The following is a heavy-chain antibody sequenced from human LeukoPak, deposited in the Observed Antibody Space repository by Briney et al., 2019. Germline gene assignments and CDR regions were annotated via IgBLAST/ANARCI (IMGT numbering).Heavy chain of an antibody. Sequence: ASVKVSCKASGYTFTGYYMHWVRQAPGQGLEWMGWINPNSGGTSYAQKFQGRVTMTRDTSISTAYMELSRLRSDDTAVYYCAKEVNSSSWYDVYYYYYGMDVWGQGTTVTVSS. J-gene: IGHJ6*02. V-gene: IGHV1-2*02. D-gene: IGHD6-13*01. CDR1: GYTFTGYY. CDR3: AKEVNSSSWYDVYYYYYGMDV. CDR2: INPNSGGT.